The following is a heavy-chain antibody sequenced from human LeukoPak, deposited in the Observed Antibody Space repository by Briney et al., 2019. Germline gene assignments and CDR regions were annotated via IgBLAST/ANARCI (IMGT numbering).Heavy chain of an antibody. CDR2: IDWDDDK. V-gene: IGHV2-70*11. D-gene: IGHD2-21*02. J-gene: IGHJ4*02. Sequence: SGPALVKPTQTLTLTCTFSGFSLITSGMSVSWIRQPPGKALEWLARIDWDDDKYYSTSLKTRLTISKDTSKNQVVLTMTNMDPVDTATFYCARTTHCGGDCYSFDYWGQGTLVIVSS. CDR3: ARTTHCGGDCYSFDY. CDR1: GFSLITSGMS.